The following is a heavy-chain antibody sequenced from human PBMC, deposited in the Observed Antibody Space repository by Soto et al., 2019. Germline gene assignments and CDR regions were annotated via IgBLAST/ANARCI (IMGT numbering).Heavy chain of an antibody. V-gene: IGHV3-48*01. CDR1: GFTFSSYS. CDR2: ISSSSSTI. J-gene: IGHJ6*03. Sequence: PGGSLRLSCAASGFTFSSYSMNWVRQALGKGLEWVSYISSSSSTIYYADSVKGRFTISRDNAKNSLYLQMNSLRAEDTAVYYCARSTDTIFGVVIPNYYYYMDVLGKGNTVTSP. D-gene: IGHD3-3*01. CDR3: ARSTDTIFGVVIPNYYYYMDV.